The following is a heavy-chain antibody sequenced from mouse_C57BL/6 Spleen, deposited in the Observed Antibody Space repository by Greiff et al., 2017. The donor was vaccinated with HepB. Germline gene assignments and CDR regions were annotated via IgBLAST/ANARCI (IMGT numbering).Heavy chain of an antibody. J-gene: IGHJ4*01. CDR3: ARSALGGYYYAMDY. CDR2: IHPNSGST. CDR1: GYTFTSYW. V-gene: IGHV1-64*01. Sequence: QVQLQQPGAELVKPGASVKLSCKASGYTFTSYWMHWVKQRPGQGLEWIGMIHPNSGSTNYNEKFKSKATLTVDKSSSTAYMQLSSLTSEDSAVYYCARSALGGYYYAMDYWGQGTSVTVSS. D-gene: IGHD3-3*01.